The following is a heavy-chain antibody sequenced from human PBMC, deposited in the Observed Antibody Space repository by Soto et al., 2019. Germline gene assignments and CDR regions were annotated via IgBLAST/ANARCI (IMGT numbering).Heavy chain of an antibody. CDR3: ARQIYDSDTGPIFQNYFDS. V-gene: IGHV5-10-1*01. Sequence: GESLKISCRGSGYSFAGYWITWVRQQPGTGLEWMGRIDPSDSQTYYSPSFRGHVTISVTKSITTVFLQWSSLRASDTAMYYCARQIYDSDTGPIFQNYFDSWGQGTPVTVSS. CDR1: GYSFAGYW. CDR2: IDPSDSQT. D-gene: IGHD3-22*01. J-gene: IGHJ4*02.